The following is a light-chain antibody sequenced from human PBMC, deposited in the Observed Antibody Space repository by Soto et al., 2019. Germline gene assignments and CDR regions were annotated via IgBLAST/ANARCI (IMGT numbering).Light chain of an antibody. CDR3: QQYNNWPPYT. Sequence: EIVMTQSPATLSVSPGERATLSCRASRSVSSNLAWYQQKPGQAPRLLMYGASTRATGMPARFSGSGSGTEFTLTISSLQSEDFAVYYCQQYNNWPPYTFGQGTKLEIK. CDR1: RSVSSN. CDR2: GAS. J-gene: IGKJ2*01. V-gene: IGKV3-15*01.